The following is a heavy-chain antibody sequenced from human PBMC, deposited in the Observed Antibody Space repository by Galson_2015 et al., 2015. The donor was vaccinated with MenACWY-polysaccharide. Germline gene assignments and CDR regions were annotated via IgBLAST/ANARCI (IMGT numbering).Heavy chain of an antibody. CDR1: GFTFSSYS. Sequence: SLRLSCAASGFTFSSYSMSWVRLAPGKGLEWVSTITGSGDSTFYADSVKGRFTISRDNSKNTLYLRMNSLRAEDTALYYCAKWPAASAFYDEDSSGHGTPVSVSS. CDR3: AKWPAASAFYDEDS. V-gene: IGHV3-23*01. CDR2: ITGSGDST. J-gene: IGHJ4*03. D-gene: IGHD6-13*01.